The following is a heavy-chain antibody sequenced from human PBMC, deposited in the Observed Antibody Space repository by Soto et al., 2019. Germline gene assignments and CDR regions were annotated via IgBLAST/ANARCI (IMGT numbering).Heavy chain of an antibody. CDR3: ARAGTSGYAYFDY. CDR2: TYYRSKWYN. CDR1: GDSVSSNSAA. V-gene: IGHV6-1*01. Sequence: SQTLSLTCAISGDSVSSNSAAWNWIRQSPSRGLEWLGRTYYRSKWYNDYAVSVKSRITINPDTSKNQFSLQLNSVTPDYTAVYYFARAGTSGYAYFDYWGQGTLVTVSS. D-gene: IGHD5-12*01. J-gene: IGHJ4*02.